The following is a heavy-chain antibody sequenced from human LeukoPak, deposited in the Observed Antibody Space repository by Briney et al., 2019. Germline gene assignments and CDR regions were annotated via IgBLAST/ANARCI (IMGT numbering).Heavy chain of an antibody. Sequence: GGSLRLSCAAPGFTFSNAWMSWVRQAPGKGLEWVGRIKSKTDGGTTDYAAPVKGRFTISRDDSKNTLYLQMNSLKTEDTAVYYCTTDQGYSGYDAAPADYWGQGTLVTVSS. J-gene: IGHJ4*02. CDR1: GFTFSNAW. V-gene: IGHV3-15*01. CDR3: TTDQGYSGYDAAPADY. CDR2: IKSKTDGGTT. D-gene: IGHD5-12*01.